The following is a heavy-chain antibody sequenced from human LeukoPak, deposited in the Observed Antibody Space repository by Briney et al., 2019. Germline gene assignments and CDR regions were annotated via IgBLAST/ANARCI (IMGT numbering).Heavy chain of an antibody. CDR1: GGSISSSSYY. J-gene: IGHJ4*02. Sequence: PSETLSLTCTVSGGSISSSSYYWGWIRQPPGKGLEWIGSIYYSGSTYYNPSLKSRVTISVDTSKNQFSLKLSSVTAADTAVYYCARQYYYDSSGYYPFDYWGQGTLVTVPS. CDR2: IYYSGST. D-gene: IGHD3-22*01. V-gene: IGHV4-39*01. CDR3: ARQYYYDSSGYYPFDY.